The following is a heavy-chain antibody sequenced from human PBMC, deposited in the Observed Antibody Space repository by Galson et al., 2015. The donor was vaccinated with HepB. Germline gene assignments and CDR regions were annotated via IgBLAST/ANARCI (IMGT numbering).Heavy chain of an antibody. D-gene: IGHD3-10*01. CDR3: ARVYRSWFGEITVYYYYYCGMDV. Sequence: SLRLSCAASGFTFSCYSMNWVRQAPGTGLEWVSSISSSTSYIFYAYSAKVRFTISIDNAKNSLYLQMNSLRAGDTAVYYCARVYRSWFGEITVYYYYYCGMDVWGQGTTFTVSS. J-gene: IGHJ6*02. CDR1: GFTFSCYS. V-gene: IGHV3-21*01. CDR2: ISSSTSYI.